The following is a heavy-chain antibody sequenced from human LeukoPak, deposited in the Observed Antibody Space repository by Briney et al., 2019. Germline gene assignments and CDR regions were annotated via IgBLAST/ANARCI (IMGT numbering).Heavy chain of an antibody. V-gene: IGHV3-23*01. D-gene: IGHD3-10*01. J-gene: IGHJ4*02. CDR3: ATESFHY. CDR2: ISASGGIT. CDR1: GFTFGRFA. Sequence: GGSLRLSCAVSGFTFGRFAMSWVRQAPGKGLEWVSIISASGGITNYADSVKGRFTISRDNSKNTLLLQANSLRVDDTAIYYCATESFHYWGQGTLVTVSS.